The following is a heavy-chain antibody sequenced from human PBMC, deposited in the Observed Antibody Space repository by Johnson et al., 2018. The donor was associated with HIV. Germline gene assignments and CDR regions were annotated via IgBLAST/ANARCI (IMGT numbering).Heavy chain of an antibody. Sequence: QVQLVESGGGVVQPGRSLRLSCSASGFSFNDYAMHWVRQAPGKGLEWVAVISFDGGAIYYADPVAGRFTISRDNSRDTLSLQMNSRRVEDTALYYCARDRLLWFRELWPHDAFDIWGQGTKVTVSS. D-gene: IGHD3-10*01. V-gene: IGHV3-30-3*01. CDR2: ISFDGGAI. J-gene: IGHJ3*02. CDR3: ARDRLLWFRELWPHDAFDI. CDR1: GFSFNDYA.